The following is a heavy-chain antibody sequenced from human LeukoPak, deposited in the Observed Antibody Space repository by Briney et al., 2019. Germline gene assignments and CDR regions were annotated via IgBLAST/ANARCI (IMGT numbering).Heavy chain of an antibody. CDR2: ISSASTTI. V-gene: IGHV3-48*01. CDR1: GFTFSYYS. J-gene: IGHJ3*01. D-gene: IGHD3-22*01. CDR3: ARGVNYDSADAFDF. Sequence: GGSLRLSCAASGFTFSYYSMKWLRQAPGKGLEWVSYISSASTTIYYADSVRGRFTISRDNAKNSLYVQMNSLRAEDTAVYYCARGVNYDSADAFDFWGQGTVVTVSS.